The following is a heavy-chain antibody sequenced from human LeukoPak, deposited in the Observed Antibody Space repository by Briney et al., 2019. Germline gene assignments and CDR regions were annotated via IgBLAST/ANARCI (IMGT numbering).Heavy chain of an antibody. CDR1: GFTFSSYA. V-gene: IGHV3-30-3*01. Sequence: GGSLRLSCAASGFTFSSYAMHWDRQAPGKGLEWVAVISYDGSNKYYADSVKGRFTISRDNSKNTLYLQMNSLRAEDTAVYYCARARSGFDYWGQGTLVTVSS. D-gene: IGHD3-3*01. CDR3: ARARSGFDY. J-gene: IGHJ4*02. CDR2: ISYDGSNK.